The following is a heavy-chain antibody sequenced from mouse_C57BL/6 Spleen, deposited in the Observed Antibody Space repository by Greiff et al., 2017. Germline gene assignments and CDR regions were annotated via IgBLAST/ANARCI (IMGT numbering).Heavy chain of an antibody. CDR3: ARRGDEGYFDY. V-gene: IGHV1-81*01. J-gene: IGHJ2*01. D-gene: IGHD3-3*01. Sequence: VQLLESGAELARPGASVKLSCKASGYTFTSYGISWVKQRTGQGLEWIGEVYPRSGNTYYNEKFKGKATLTADKSSSTAYMELRSLTSEDSAVYFCARRGDEGYFDYWGQGTTLTVSS. CDR1: GYTFTSYG. CDR2: VYPRSGNT.